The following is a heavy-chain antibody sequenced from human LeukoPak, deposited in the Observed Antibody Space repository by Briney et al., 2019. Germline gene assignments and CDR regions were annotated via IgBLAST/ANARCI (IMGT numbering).Heavy chain of an antibody. CDR1: RFNFNNYA. CDR3: VRDPF. V-gene: IGHV3-30-3*01. Sequence: GGSLRLSCAVSRFNFNNYAIHWVRQAPGKGLEWVAVMSYDGNKKFYAESVKGRFTVSRNNSNNTLYLQMNSLSVEDTALYYCVRDPFWGQGTMVMVSS. CDR2: MSYDGNKK. J-gene: IGHJ3*01.